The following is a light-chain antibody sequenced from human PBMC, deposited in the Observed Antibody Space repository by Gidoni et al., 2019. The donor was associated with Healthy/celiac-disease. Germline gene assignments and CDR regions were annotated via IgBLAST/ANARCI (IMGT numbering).Light chain of an antibody. J-gene: IGLJ2*01. Sequence: SYALTQPLSVSLALGQTARITCGGNNIGRKNVHWYQQKPGQAPVLVIYRDSNRPSGIPERFSGSNSGNTATLTISRAQAGDEADYYCQVWDSSTVVFGGGTKLTVL. V-gene: IGLV3-9*01. CDR3: QVWDSSTVV. CDR1: NIGRKN. CDR2: RDS.